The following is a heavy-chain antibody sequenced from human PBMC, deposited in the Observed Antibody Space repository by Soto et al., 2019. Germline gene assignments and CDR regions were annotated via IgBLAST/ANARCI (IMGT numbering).Heavy chain of an antibody. CDR1: GGSFSGYY. Sequence: SETLSLTCAVYGGSFSGYYWSWIRQPPGKGLEWIGEINHSGSTNYNPSLKSRVTISVDTSKNQFSLKLSSVTAADTAVYYCARGRAGTVTTKSHYYYYMDVWGKGTTVTVSS. J-gene: IGHJ6*03. V-gene: IGHV4-34*01. CDR3: ARGRAGTVTTKSHYYYYMDV. CDR2: INHSGST. D-gene: IGHD4-17*01.